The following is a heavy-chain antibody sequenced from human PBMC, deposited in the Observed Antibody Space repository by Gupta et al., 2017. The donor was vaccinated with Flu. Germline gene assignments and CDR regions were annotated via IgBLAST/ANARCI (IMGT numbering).Heavy chain of an antibody. V-gene: IGHV3-23*01. J-gene: IGHJ2*01. Sequence: EVQLLESGGGLVQHGGSLRLSCAASGFTFSSYALSWVRQAPGKGLEWVSAISGSGGSTYYADSVKGRFTISRDNSKNTLYLQMNSLRAEDTAVYYCAKDEYGDQVWYFDLWGRGTLVTVSS. CDR2: ISGSGGST. CDR3: AKDEYGDQVWYFDL. D-gene: IGHD4-17*01. CDR1: GFTFSSYA.